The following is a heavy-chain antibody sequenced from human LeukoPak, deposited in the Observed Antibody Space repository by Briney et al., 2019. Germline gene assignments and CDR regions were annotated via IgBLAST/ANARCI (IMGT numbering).Heavy chain of an antibody. CDR3: ATNGGGDSGYGNFDY. J-gene: IGHJ4*02. D-gene: IGHD5-12*01. V-gene: IGHV3-9*01. CDR1: GFTFSTYN. Sequence: ALRLSCAVSGFTFSTYNMNWVRHAPGKGLEWVSGISWNGDTIGYAASVKGRFTISRDNAKNSLYLQMNSLRAEDTAFYYCATNGGGDSGYGNFDYWGQGTLVTVSS. CDR2: ISWNGDTI.